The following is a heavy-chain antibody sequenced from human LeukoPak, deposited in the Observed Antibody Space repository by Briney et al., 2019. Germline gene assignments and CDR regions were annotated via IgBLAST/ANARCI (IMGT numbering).Heavy chain of an antibody. J-gene: IGHJ3*02. Sequence: GASVKVSCKASGGTFSSYAISWVRQAPGQGLEWMGRIIPIFGTANYAQKFQGRVTITTDESTSTAYMELSSLRSEDTAVYYCARNQMVTKIKDAFDIWGQGTMVTVSS. CDR1: GGTFSSYA. CDR3: ARNQMVTKIKDAFDI. D-gene: IGHD5-24*01. V-gene: IGHV1-69*05. CDR2: IIPIFGTA.